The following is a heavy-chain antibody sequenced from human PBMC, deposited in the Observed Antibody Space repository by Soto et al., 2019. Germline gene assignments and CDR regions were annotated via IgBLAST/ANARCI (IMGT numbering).Heavy chain of an antibody. V-gene: IGHV3-23*01. CDR1: GFTFSSYA. Sequence: GGSLRLSCAASGFTFSSYAMSWVRQAPGKGLEWVSAISGSGGSTYYADSVKGRFTISRDNSKNTLYLQMNSLRAEDTAVYYCAKDLTSPYCGGDCYSILPDYWGQGTLVTVSS. CDR2: ISGSGGST. CDR3: AKDLTSPYCGGDCYSILPDY. D-gene: IGHD2-21*02. J-gene: IGHJ4*02.